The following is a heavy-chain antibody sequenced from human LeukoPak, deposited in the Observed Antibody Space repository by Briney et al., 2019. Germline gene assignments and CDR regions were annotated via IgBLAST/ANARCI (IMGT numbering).Heavy chain of an antibody. V-gene: IGHV4-61*02. CDR1: GGSISSGSYY. Sequence: PSQTLSLTCSVSGGSISSGSYYWSWIRQPAGKGLEWIGRIYTSGSTNYNPSLQSRVTISVDTSKNQFSLKLRYVTAADTAVYYCAKDARCTSTSCQGWFDPWGQGTLVTVSS. J-gene: IGHJ5*02. D-gene: IGHD2-2*01. CDR3: AKDARCTSTSCQGWFDP. CDR2: IYTSGST.